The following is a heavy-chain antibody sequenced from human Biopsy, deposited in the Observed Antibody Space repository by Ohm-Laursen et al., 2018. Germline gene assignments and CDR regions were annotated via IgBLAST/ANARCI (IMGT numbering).Heavy chain of an antibody. CDR1: GFSFTSYY. CDR3: ARNTGWYGDLYYFDY. CDR2: INPSGSTT. V-gene: IGHV1-46*01. D-gene: IGHD6-19*01. Sequence: ASVKVSCKASGFSFTSYYMHWVRQAPGQGLEWMGMINPSGSTTSYPQIFQGRVTMTRDTSKSTVYTELSSLRSADTAVYFCARNTGWYGDLYYFDYWGQGTLVTVSS. J-gene: IGHJ4*02.